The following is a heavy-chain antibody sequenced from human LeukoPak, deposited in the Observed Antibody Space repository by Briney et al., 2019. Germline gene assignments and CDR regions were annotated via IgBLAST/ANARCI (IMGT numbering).Heavy chain of an antibody. J-gene: IGHJ4*02. CDR1: GFTFSSYG. Sequence: GGSLRLSCAAPGFTFSSYGMHWVRQAPGKGLEWVAFIRYDGSNKYYADSVKGRFTISRDNSKNTLHLQMNSLRAEDTAVYYCAKDYYGSGRYYFDYWGQGTLVTVSS. CDR3: AKDYYGSGRYYFDY. V-gene: IGHV3-30*02. CDR2: IRYDGSNK. D-gene: IGHD3-10*01.